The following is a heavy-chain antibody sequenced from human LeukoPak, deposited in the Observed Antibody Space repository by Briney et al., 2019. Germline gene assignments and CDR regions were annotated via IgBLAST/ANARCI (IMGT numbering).Heavy chain of an antibody. D-gene: IGHD2-2*01. CDR1: GGTFSSYA. J-gene: IGHJ1*01. CDR3: ARGSREDCSSTSCYPAEYFQH. CDR2: IIPIFGTA. V-gene: IGHV1-69*01. Sequence: SVKVSCKASGGTFSSYAISWVRQAPGQGLEWMGGIIPIFGTANYAQKFQGRVTITADESTSTAYMELSNLRSEDTAVYYCARGSREDCSSTSCYPAEYFQHWGQGTLVTVSS.